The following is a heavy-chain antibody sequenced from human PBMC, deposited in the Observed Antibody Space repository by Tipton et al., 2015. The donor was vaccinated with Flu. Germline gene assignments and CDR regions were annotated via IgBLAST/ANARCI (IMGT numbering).Heavy chain of an antibody. CDR2: IQDDGNDE. CDR3: ARTRGGYCSSSSCYADYFDY. V-gene: IGHV3-33*05. J-gene: IGHJ4*02. CDR1: GFTFSNFA. D-gene: IGHD2-2*01. Sequence: RSLRLSCVASGFTFSNFAMHWVRQAPGKGLEWVAFIQDDGNDEKYAASVKGRFTVSRDNAKNSLHLHMNSLRAEDTAVYYCARTRGGYCSSSSCYADYFDYWGQGTLVTVSS.